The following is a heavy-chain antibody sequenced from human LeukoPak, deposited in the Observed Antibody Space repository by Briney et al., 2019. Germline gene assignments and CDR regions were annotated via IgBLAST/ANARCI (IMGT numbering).Heavy chain of an antibody. V-gene: IGHV4-59*08. CDR3: ARHFYDSSGYGAFDI. CDR1: GGSISSYY. J-gene: IGHJ3*02. CDR2: IYYSGST. Sequence: SEALSLTCTVSGGSISSYYWSWIRQPPGKGLEWIGYIYYSGSTNYNPSLKSRVTISVDTSKNQFSLKLSSVTAADTAVYYCARHFYDSSGYGAFDIWGQGTMVTVSS. D-gene: IGHD3-22*01.